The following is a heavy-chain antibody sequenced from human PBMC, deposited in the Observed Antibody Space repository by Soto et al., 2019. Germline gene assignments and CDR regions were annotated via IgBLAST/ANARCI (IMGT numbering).Heavy chain of an antibody. V-gene: IGHV4-30-2*01. CDR1: GASITFGGYS. CDR2: INHLETT. Sequence: PSETLSLTCTVSGASITFGGYSWSWIRQTPGKGLEWIGYINHLETTFYNPSFESRLTLSIDRAKTQFSLKLHSMSAADRAVYFCARGGGSDSFDYWGRGILVTVSS. CDR3: ARGGGSDSFDY. D-gene: IGHD1-26*01. J-gene: IGHJ4*02.